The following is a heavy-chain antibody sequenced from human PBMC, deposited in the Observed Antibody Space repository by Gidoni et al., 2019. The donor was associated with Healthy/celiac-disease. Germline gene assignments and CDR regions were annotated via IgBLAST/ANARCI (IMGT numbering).Heavy chain of an antibody. CDR1: RFTCSSYS. V-gene: IGHV3-21*01. D-gene: IGHD7-27*01. CDR2: ISSSSSYI. J-gene: IGHJ4*02. CDR3: ARDSLGTHFDY. Sequence: EVQPVESGGGLVKPGGSPRLPCAASRFTCSSYSMNWVRQAPGKGLEWVSSISSSSSYIYYADSVKGRFTISRDNAKNSLYLQMNSLRAEDTAVYYCARDSLGTHFDYWGQGTLVTVSS.